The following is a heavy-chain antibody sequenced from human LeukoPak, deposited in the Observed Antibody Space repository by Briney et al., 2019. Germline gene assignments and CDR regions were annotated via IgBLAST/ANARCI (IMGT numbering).Heavy chain of an antibody. D-gene: IGHD6-6*01. CDR1: GFTFSSYG. CDR2: INPNSGGT. Sequence: PGRSLRLSCAASGFTFSSYGMHWVRQAPGQGLEWMGWINPNSGGTNYAQKFQGRVTMTRDTSISTAYMELSRLRSDDTAVYYCASWGIAARDSFDYWGQGTLVTVSS. J-gene: IGHJ4*02. CDR3: ASWGIAARDSFDY. V-gene: IGHV1-2*02.